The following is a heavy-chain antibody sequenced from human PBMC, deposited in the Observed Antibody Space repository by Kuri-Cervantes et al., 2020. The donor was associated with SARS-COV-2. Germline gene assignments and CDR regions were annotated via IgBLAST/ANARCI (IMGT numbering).Heavy chain of an antibody. Sequence: ASVKVSCKASGYTFTSYGISWVRQAPGQGLERMGWISTYTGNTDYAQKFRGRVTVTTHTSTTTACMELRSLRSDDTAVYYCARRTEPVGSLSFLGPDRRVPYYYMDVWGKGTTVTVSS. D-gene: IGHD3-10*01. CDR2: ISTYTGNT. V-gene: IGHV1-18*01. CDR1: GYTFTSYG. J-gene: IGHJ6*03. CDR3: ARRTEPVGSLSFLGPDRRVPYYYMDV.